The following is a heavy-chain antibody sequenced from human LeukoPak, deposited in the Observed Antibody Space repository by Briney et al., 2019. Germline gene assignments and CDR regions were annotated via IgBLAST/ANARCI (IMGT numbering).Heavy chain of an antibody. V-gene: IGHV4-59*08. CDR3: ARSGGYYYGSGSYED. D-gene: IGHD3-10*01. CDR2: IFQSGTT. J-gene: IGHJ4*02. Sequence: PSETLSLTCTVSGGSISGDSWSWIRQPPGKALEWIGYIFQSGTTNYNPSLKSRVTISVDTSKNQLSLKLSSVTAADTAVYYCARSGGYYYGSGSYEDWGQGTLVTVSS. CDR1: GGSISGDS.